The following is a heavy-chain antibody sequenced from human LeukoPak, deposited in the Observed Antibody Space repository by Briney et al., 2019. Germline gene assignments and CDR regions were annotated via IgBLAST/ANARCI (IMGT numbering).Heavy chain of an antibody. Sequence: GGSLRLSCAASGFTFSSRAMSWVRQAPGTGLEWVSSISGSGVDTYYADSVKGRFTISRDNYKNTLYLQMNRLRADDTAVYFCAKNERSSTSGWYGWFDRWGQGTLVTVSS. D-gene: IGHD6-19*01. CDR1: GFTFSSRA. J-gene: IGHJ5*02. V-gene: IGHV3-23*01. CDR3: AKNERSSTSGWYGWFDR. CDR2: ISGSGVDT.